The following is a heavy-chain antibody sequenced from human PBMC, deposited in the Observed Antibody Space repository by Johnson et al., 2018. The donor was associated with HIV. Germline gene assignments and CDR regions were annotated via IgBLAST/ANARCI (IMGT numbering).Heavy chain of an antibody. CDR3: AKDQGWFGEFMNAFDI. CDR1: GFTFSNAW. V-gene: IGHV3-30*18. D-gene: IGHD3-10*01. J-gene: IGHJ3*02. CDR2: ISYDGGNK. Sequence: VQLVESGGGLAKPAWSPKLSCAASGFTFSNAWMSWVRQAPGKGLEWVAVISYDGGNKYYADSVKGRFTISRDNSKNTLYLQMNSLRAEDTAVYYCAKDQGWFGEFMNAFDIWGQGTMVTVSS.